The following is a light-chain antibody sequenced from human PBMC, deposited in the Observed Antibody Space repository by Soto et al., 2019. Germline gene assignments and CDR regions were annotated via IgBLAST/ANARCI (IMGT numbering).Light chain of an antibody. J-gene: IGKJ4*01. V-gene: IGKV3-11*01. Sequence: EIVLTQSPATLSLSPGERATLSCRASQSVSGSLAWYQQKPGQAPRLLIYDTSNRATGIPARFSGRGSGTGFTLTISSLEPEDFALYYCQQYNNWPLTFGGGTKVDIK. CDR3: QQYNNWPLT. CDR2: DTS. CDR1: QSVSGS.